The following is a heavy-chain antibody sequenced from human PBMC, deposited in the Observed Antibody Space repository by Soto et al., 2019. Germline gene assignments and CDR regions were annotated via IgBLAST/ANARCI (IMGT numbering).Heavy chain of an antibody. CDR3: TRDEGGSYDSWFDP. V-gene: IGHV3-21*01. CDR1: FTFSMYS. D-gene: IGHD1-26*01. Sequence: EVQVVESGGGLVQPGGSLRLSCSFTFSMYSMNWVRQAPGKGLEGVASIRSGGSNIKYEDSAKGRFTISRDNAKNSKSLQMNRLRVDDTAVYFCTRDEGGSYDSWFDPWGQGTRVTVSS. J-gene: IGHJ5*02. CDR2: IRSGGSNI.